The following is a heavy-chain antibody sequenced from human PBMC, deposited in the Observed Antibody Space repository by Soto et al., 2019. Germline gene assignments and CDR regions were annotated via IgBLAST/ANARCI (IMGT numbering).Heavy chain of an antibody. D-gene: IGHD4-17*01. V-gene: IGHV3-9*01. CDR2: ISWNSGSI. CDR1: GFTFDDYA. CDR3: AKAYGDYERIDAFDI. J-gene: IGHJ3*02. Sequence: GGSLRLSCAASGFTFDDYAMHWVRQAPGKGLEWVSGISWNSGSIGYADSVKGRFTISRDNAKNSLYLQMNSLRAEDTALYYCAKAYGDYERIDAFDIWGQGTMVTVSS.